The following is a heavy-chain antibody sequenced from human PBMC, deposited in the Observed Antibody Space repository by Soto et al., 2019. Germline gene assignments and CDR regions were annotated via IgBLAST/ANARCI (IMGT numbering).Heavy chain of an antibody. V-gene: IGHV4-34*01. Sequence: PSETLSLTCAVYGGSFSGYYWSWIRRPPGKGLEWIGEINHSGSTNYNPSLKSRVTISVDTSKNQFSLKLSSVTAADTAVYYCARGGQQWLATRWFEPWGQGTLVTVSS. CDR3: ARGGQQWLATRWFEP. D-gene: IGHD6-19*01. CDR1: GGSFSGYY. J-gene: IGHJ5*02. CDR2: INHSGST.